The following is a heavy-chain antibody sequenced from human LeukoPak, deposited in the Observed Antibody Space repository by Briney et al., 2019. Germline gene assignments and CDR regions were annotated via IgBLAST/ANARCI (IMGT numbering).Heavy chain of an antibody. CDR1: GGSISSSSYY. D-gene: IGHD2-21*01. V-gene: IGHV4-39*01. J-gene: IGHJ3*02. CDR3: ARRQGAHPVVACDI. Sequence: PSETLSLTCTVSGGSISSSSYYWGWIRQPPGKGLEWIGSIYYSGSTYYNPSLKSRVTISVDTSKNQFSLKLSSVTAADTAVYYCARRQGAHPVVACDIWGQGTMVTVSS. CDR2: IYYSGST.